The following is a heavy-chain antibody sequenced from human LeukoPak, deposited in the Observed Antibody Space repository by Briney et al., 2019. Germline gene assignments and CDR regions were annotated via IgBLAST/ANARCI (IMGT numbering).Heavy chain of an antibody. CDR1: GFTFNSYW. Sequence: GGSLRLSCAASGFTFNSYWMSWVRQAPGKGLEWVANIKQDGSEKYYVDSVKGRFTISRDNAKNSLYLQMNGLRADDTALYYCTRDAFQSGPWTYRFDYWGRGTLVTVSS. J-gene: IGHJ4*02. D-gene: IGHD3-16*02. CDR2: IKQDGSEK. CDR3: TRDAFQSGPWTYRFDY. V-gene: IGHV3-7*03.